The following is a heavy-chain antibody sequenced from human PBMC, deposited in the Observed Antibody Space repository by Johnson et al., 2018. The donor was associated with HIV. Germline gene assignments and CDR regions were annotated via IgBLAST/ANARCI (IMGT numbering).Heavy chain of an antibody. J-gene: IGHJ3*02. V-gene: IGHV3-30*04. Sequence: QVQLVESGGGVVQPGRSLRLSCTSALSFSGYAMHWVRQAPGKGLEWVAVVSYDSSNKYYADSVKGRFTISRDNSKNTVFLQMDSLRGEDTAVYYCARDRRITIFGSGRAVQSNDAFDIWGQGTMVTVSS. CDR1: ALSFSGYA. CDR3: ARDRRITIFGSGRAVQSNDAFDI. D-gene: IGHD3-3*01. CDR2: VSYDSSNK.